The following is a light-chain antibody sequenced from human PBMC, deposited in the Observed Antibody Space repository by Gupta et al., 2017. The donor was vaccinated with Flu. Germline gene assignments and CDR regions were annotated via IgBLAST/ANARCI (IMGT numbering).Light chain of an antibody. CDR3: QQYYSFPRT. V-gene: IGKV1D-8*01. CDR1: QDISSY. J-gene: IGKJ2*01. CDR2: AAS. Sequence: GDRVTISCRMGQDISSYLTWYQQRPGKAPELLIYAASTLESGVPSRFSGSGSGTDFTLTISCLQSEDFATYYCQQYYSFPRTFGQGTKLEIK.